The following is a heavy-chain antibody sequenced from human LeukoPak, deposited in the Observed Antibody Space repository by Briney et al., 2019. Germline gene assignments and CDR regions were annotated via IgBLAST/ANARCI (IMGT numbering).Heavy chain of an antibody. J-gene: IGHJ5*02. V-gene: IGHV4-39*07. D-gene: IGHD6-19*01. CDR1: GGSISSSSYY. CDR3: VRGRGSGWFPSWFDP. CDR2: IYYSGST. Sequence: SETLSLTCTVSGGSISSSSYYWGWIRQPPGKGLEWIGSIYYSGSTYYNPSLKSRVTISVDTSKNQFSLKLSSVTAADTAVYNCVRGRGSGWFPSWFDPWGQGTLVTVSS.